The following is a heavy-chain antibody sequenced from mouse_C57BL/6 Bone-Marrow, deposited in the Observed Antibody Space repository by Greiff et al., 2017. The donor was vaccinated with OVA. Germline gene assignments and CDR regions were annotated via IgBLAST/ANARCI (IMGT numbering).Heavy chain of an antibody. D-gene: IGHD4-1*01. CDR1: GFTFSSYA. CDR2: ISDGGSYT. J-gene: IGHJ3*01. CDR3: ARNWDEFAY. V-gene: IGHV5-4*03. Sequence: EVKVVESGGGLVKPGGSLKLSCAASGFTFSSYAMSWVRQTPEKRLEWVATISDGGSYTYYPDNVKGRFTISRDNAKNNLYLQMSHLKSEDTAMYYCARNWDEFAYWGQGTLVTVSA.